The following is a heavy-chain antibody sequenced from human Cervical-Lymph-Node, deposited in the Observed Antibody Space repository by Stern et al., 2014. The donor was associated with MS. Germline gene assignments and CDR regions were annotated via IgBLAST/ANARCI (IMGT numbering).Heavy chain of an antibody. J-gene: IGHJ4*02. CDR2: IYYSGRT. Sequence: QLVESGPGLVKPSETLSLTCTVSGGSIRSSTYYWSWIRQPPGKGLEWIGSIYYSGRTYYNPSLKSRVTISVDTSNNQFSLILNSVTAADTAVYYCARRLKRYYFFDYWGQGSLVTVSS. CDR1: GGSIRSSTYY. CDR3: ARRLKRYYFFDY. D-gene: IGHD5-18*01. V-gene: IGHV4-39*01.